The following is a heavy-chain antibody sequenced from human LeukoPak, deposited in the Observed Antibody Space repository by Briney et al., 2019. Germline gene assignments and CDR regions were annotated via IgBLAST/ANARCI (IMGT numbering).Heavy chain of an antibody. CDR1: GGTFTSYA. D-gene: IGHD2-2*01. CDR3: ASGVVVPAAISYYYYMDV. Sequence: ASGKVSGKASGGTFTSYAIRWVGQAAGQGGEGMGGILPISGTANYAQKFQGRVTITTDESTSTAYMELSSLRSEDTAVYYCASGVVVPAAISYYYYMDVWGKGTTVTVSS. CDR2: ILPISGTA. V-gene: IGHV1-69*05. J-gene: IGHJ6*03.